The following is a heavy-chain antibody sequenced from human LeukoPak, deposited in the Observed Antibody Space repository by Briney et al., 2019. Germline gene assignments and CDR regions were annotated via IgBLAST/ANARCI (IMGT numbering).Heavy chain of an antibody. D-gene: IGHD4-11*01. V-gene: IGHV4-39*07. CDR3: ARDRLQYYYYYYYMDV. CDR1: GGSISSSSYY. Sequence: SETLSLTCTVSGGSISSSSYYWGWIRQPPGKGLEWIGNIYYSGSTHYNPSLKSRVTISVDTSKNQFSLKLSSVTAADTAVYYCARDRLQYYYYYYYMDVWGKGTTATVSS. CDR2: IYYSGST. J-gene: IGHJ6*03.